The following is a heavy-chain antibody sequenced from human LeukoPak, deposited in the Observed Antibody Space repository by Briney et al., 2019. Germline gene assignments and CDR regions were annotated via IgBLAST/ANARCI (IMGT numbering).Heavy chain of an antibody. CDR1: GFTFSSYG. CDR3: AKASGYSYGSASVYMDV. D-gene: IGHD5-18*01. V-gene: IGHV3-30*18. J-gene: IGHJ6*03. CDR2: ISYDGSNK. Sequence: PGGSLRLSCAASGFTFSSYGMHWVRQAPGKGLEWVAVISYDGSNKYYADSVKGRFAISRDSAKNSLYLQMNSLRAEDMALYYCAKASGYSYGSASVYMDVWGKGTTVTVSS.